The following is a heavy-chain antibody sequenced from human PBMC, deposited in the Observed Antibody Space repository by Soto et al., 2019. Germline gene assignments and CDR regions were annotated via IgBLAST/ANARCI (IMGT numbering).Heavy chain of an antibody. J-gene: IGHJ6*02. CDR2: ISGSGGST. CDR1: GFTFSSYA. Sequence: HPGGSLRLSCAASGFTFSSYAMSWVRQAPGKGLEWVSAISGSGGSTYYADSVKGRFTISRDNSKNTLYLQMNSLRAEDTAVYYCAATSNYYYGMDVWGQGTTVTVSS. D-gene: IGHD2-15*01. V-gene: IGHV3-23*01. CDR3: AATSNYYYGMDV.